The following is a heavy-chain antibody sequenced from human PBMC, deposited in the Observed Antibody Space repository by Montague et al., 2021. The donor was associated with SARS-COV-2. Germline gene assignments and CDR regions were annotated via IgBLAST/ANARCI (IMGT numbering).Heavy chain of an antibody. CDR1: EASNKNDD. D-gene: IGHD1-14*01. J-gene: IGHJ4*02. Sequence: SETLSLTCSISEASNKNDDRGRIRLNPGKGSMWYGVFYKNRTTDYNPSLRSRVTISMDTSRNQFFLKLKSVTTADTAIYYCATDDEPDRPADFDYWGRGMLVTVSS. CDR3: ATDDEPDRPADFDY. CDR2: FYKNRTT. V-gene: IGHV4-59*01.